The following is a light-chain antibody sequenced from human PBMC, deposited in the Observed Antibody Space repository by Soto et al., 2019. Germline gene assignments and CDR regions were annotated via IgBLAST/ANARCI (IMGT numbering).Light chain of an antibody. CDR1: QSISSW. Sequence: DIQMTQSPSTLSASVGDRVTITCRASQSISSWLAWYQQKPGKAPKLLIYDASSLESGVPSRFSGSGSDTEFTLTINNLQPDDFATYHCQQDNRYSLTFGGGTKVEIK. CDR3: QQDNRYSLT. V-gene: IGKV1-5*01. CDR2: DAS. J-gene: IGKJ4*01.